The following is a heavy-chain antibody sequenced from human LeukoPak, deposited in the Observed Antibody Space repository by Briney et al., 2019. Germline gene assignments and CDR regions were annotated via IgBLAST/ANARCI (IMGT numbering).Heavy chain of an antibody. CDR3: ARVNYDV. D-gene: IGHD3-22*01. CDR2: ISASGNT. J-gene: IGHJ4*02. Sequence: SETLSLTCTVSGDSISSSYWSWIRQPAGKGLEWIGRISASGNTNYNPSLQSRVTMSVDTSENKFSLNLDSVTAADTALYYCARVNYDVWGQGTLVTVPS. V-gene: IGHV4-4*07. CDR1: GDSISSSY.